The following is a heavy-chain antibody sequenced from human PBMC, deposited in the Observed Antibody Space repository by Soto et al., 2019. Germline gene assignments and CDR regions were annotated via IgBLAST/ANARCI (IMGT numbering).Heavy chain of an antibody. V-gene: IGHV1-3*01. CDR2: INAGNGNT. CDR1: GYTFTSYA. Sequence: ASVKVSCKASGYTFTSYAMHWVRQAPGQRLEWMGWINAGNGNTKYSQKFQGRVTITRDTSASTAYMELSSLRSEDTAVYYCARRRLFHNWFDPWGQGTLVTVSS. CDR3: ARRRLFHNWFDP. J-gene: IGHJ5*02. D-gene: IGHD3-22*01.